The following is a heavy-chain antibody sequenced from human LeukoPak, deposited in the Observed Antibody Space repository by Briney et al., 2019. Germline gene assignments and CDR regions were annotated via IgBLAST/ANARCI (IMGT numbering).Heavy chain of an antibody. J-gene: IGHJ2*01. D-gene: IGHD2-2*01. Sequence: ASVKVSCKTFGYTFINYDINWVRRATGQGLQWMGWMNPKSGDTGYAQDFQGRLTMTKDTSTSTAFMELTSLTSDDTAVYYCARVFKAAAGYFYFDVWGRGTLVTVSS. V-gene: IGHV1-8*01. CDR2: MNPKSGDT. CDR1: GYTFINYD. CDR3: ARVFKAAAGYFYFDV.